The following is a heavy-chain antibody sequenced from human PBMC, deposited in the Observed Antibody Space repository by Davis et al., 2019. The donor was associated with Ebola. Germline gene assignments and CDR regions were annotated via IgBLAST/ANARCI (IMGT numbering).Heavy chain of an antibody. CDR1: GFAFRSSW. CDR3: ARDARYGSGTPRTLLLGYYGMDV. J-gene: IGHJ6*02. D-gene: IGHD3-10*01. Sequence: GSPNPPFASSGFAFRSSWMHPVRQAPAQSLAWVSRINSDGTSTSHADSVNGRFTISRDNAKNSLYLQMNSLRAEDTAVYYCARDARYGSGTPRTLLLGYYGMDVWGQGTTVTVSS. V-gene: IGHV3-74*01. CDR2: INSDGTST.